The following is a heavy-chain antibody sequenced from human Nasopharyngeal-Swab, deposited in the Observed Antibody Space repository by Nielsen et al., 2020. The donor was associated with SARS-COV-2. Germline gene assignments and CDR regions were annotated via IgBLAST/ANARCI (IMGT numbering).Heavy chain of an antibody. V-gene: IGHV4-38-2*02. CDR2: IYHSGRT. D-gene: IGHD1-26*01. J-gene: IGHJ4*02. CDR3: ARVGGGSYYFDY. Sequence: WIRQPPGKGLEWIGSIYHSGRTNYNPSLKSRVSISVDTSKNQFSLKLSSVTAADTAVYYCARVGGGSYYFDYWGQGTLVTVSS.